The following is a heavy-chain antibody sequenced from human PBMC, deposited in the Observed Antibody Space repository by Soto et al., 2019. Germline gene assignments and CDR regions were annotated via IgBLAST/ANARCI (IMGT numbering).Heavy chain of an antibody. J-gene: IGHJ5*02. CDR2: IYYSGST. CDR3: ARKRRGGYCFAP. Sequence: SETLSLTCTVSGGSISSSDYYWSWIRQPPGKGLEWTGYIYYSGSTYYNPSLKSRVTISVDTSKNQFSLKLSSVTAADAAVYYCARKRRGGYCFAPGGQGTLVTVSS. CDR1: GGSISSSDYY. V-gene: IGHV4-30-4*01.